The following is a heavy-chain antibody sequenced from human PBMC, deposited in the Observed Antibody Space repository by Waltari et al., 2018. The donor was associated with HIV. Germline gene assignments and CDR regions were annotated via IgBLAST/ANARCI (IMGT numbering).Heavy chain of an antibody. J-gene: IGHJ1*01. V-gene: IGHV3-53*01. CDR1: GFSVRNNY. CDR3: AMTPPAGTGGYPGYFQH. CDR2: VYRGGGT. D-gene: IGHD2-8*02. Sequence: EVRLVESGGGSIQPGGSLRLSCAASGFSVRNNYLSWVRQTPGRGVGVVSGVYRGGGTESADSWRGRFTISRDTSGNTLYLQMHSLRAEDTAVYYCAMTPPAGTGGYPGYFQHWGQGTLVTVSS.